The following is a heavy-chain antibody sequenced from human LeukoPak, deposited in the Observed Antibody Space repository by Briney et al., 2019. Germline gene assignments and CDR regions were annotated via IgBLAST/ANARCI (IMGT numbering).Heavy chain of an antibody. D-gene: IGHD3-16*01. CDR3: AREDTDGGWFDP. Sequence: SVKVSCKASGGTFSSYAISWVRQAPGQGLEWMGRIIPIFGTANYAQKSQGRVTITTDESTSTAYMELSSLRSEDTAVYYCAREDTDGGWFDPWGQGTLVTVSS. V-gene: IGHV1-69*05. CDR1: GGTFSSYA. CDR2: IIPIFGTA. J-gene: IGHJ5*02.